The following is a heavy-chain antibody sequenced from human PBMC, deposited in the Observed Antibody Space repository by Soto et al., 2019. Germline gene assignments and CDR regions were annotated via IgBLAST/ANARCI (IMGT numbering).Heavy chain of an antibody. J-gene: IGHJ4*02. Sequence: SETLSLTCAVSGVSISSGNWWTWVRQTPQRGLEYIGEIFHDGTANYYPSFERRVAISVDTSKNQFSLKLTSVTAADTAIYFCARLVYDTRLNYMYFDFWGPGALVTVSS. CDR2: IFHDGTA. D-gene: IGHD2-8*01. CDR1: GVSISSGNW. CDR3: ARLVYDTRLNYMYFDF. V-gene: IGHV4-4*02.